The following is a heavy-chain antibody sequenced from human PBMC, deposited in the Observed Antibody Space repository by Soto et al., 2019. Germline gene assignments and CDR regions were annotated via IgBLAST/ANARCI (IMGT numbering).Heavy chain of an antibody. CDR1: GASLASYY. J-gene: IGHJ5*02. V-gene: IGHV4-59*01. CDR2: IYDSGIT. D-gene: IGHD2-15*01. Sequence: QVQLQESGPGLVKPSETLSLTCSVSGASLASYYWGWIRLSPGKGLEWIAYIYDSGITMYNPSLKSRVTMSVDTSKNQFSLNLTSVTAADTAVYYCARGAAFWFAPWGQGTLVTVSS. CDR3: ARGAAFWFAP.